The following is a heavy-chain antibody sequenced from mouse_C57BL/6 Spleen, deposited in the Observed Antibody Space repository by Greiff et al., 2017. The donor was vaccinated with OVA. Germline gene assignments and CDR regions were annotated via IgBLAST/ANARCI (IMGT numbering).Heavy chain of an antibody. J-gene: IGHJ3*01. CDR2: ISDGGSYT. CDR1: GFTFSSYA. Sequence: VQLKESGGGLVKPGGSLKLSCAASGFTFSSYAMSWVRQTPEKRLEWVATISDGGSYTYYPDNVKGRFTISRDNAKNNLYLQMSHLKSEDTAMYYCAREGVPFAYWGQGTLVTVSA. CDR3: AREGVPFAY. V-gene: IGHV5-4*01.